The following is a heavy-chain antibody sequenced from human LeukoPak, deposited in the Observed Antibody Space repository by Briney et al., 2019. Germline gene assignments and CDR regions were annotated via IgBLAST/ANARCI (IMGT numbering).Heavy chain of an antibody. D-gene: IGHD3-3*01. Sequence: SETLSLTCTVSGGSITSHYWTWIRQPPGKGLEWIAHISYSGDTHYNPSLRSRVTISLDPSKNQFSLKLSSVTAADTAVYYCARDRPGLLLGALDWFDPWGQGTLVTVSS. CDR1: GGSITSHY. CDR2: ISYSGDT. CDR3: ARDRPGLLLGALDWFDP. V-gene: IGHV4-59*11. J-gene: IGHJ5*02.